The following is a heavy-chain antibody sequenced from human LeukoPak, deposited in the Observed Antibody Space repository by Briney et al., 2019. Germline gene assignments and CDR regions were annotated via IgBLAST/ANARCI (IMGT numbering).Heavy chain of an antibody. CDR1: GITFSSYG. D-gene: IGHD3-10*01. CDR2: IRSDGINK. J-gene: IGHJ6*03. Sequence: GGSLRLSCAASGITFSSYGMSWVRQAPGKGLEWVAFIRSDGINKYHADSVKGRFTISRDNSKNTLYLQMNSLRAEDTAVYYCAKLGKTENHYGSGRFSYYYYMDVWGKGTTVTISS. CDR3: AKLGKTENHYGSGRFSYYYYMDV. V-gene: IGHV3-30*02.